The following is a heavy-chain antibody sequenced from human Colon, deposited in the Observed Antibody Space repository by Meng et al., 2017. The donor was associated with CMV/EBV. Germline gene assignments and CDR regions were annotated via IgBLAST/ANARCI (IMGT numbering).Heavy chain of an antibody. CDR3: ARDSNDYSDYAHWFDA. V-gene: IGHV3-21*01. CDR2: ISTISGFM. D-gene: IGHD4-11*01. CDR1: GFTSSSFG. Sequence: GGSLRLSCAASGFTSSSFGMNWVRQAPGKGLEWVSSISTISGFMYYADSVRGRFTISRDNAKNSGYLQMNSLRAEDTAVYYCARDSNDYSDYAHWFDAWGQGTLVTVSS. J-gene: IGHJ5*02.